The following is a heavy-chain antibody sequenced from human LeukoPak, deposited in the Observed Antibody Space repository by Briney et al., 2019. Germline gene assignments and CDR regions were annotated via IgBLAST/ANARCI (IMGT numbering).Heavy chain of an antibody. D-gene: IGHD3-9*01. V-gene: IGHV3-15*01. CDR3: TTRLRYFDWTIYDFDY. Sequence: NTGGSLRLSCAAPGFTFSNAWMSWVRQAPGKGLEWVGRIKSKTDGGTTDYAAPVKGRFTISRDDSKNTLYLQMNSLKTEDTAVYYCTTRLRYFDWTIYDFDYWGQGTLVTVSS. J-gene: IGHJ4*02. CDR2: IKSKTDGGTT. CDR1: GFTFSNAW.